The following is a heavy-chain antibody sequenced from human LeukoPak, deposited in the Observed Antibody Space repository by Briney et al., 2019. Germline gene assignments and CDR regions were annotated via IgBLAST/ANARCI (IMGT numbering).Heavy chain of an antibody. D-gene: IGHD6-19*01. CDR1: GFTFSSNG. CDR2: ISYDGSNK. V-gene: IGHV3-30*18. CDR3: AKKRGTAVAGTLLFPFDY. Sequence: GRSLRLSCAASGFTFSSNGMHWVRKAPGKGLEWLAVISYDGSNKSHADSVKGRLTISRDNSKNTLYLQMNSLRAEDTAVYYCAKKRGTAVAGTLLFPFDYWGQGTLVTVSS. J-gene: IGHJ4*02.